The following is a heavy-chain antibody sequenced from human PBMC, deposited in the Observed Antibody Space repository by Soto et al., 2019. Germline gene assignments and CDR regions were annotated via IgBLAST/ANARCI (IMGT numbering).Heavy chain of an antibody. CDR2: IYYSGTT. Sequence: SETLSLTCTVSGGSISSSSFYWGWIRQPPGKGLEWIGSIYYSGTTYYNPSLKSRVTISVDTSKNQFSLKLTSVTAADTAVYYCARGWSGSSGWSPKSYFEYWGQGTLVTVSS. V-gene: IGHV4-39*01. CDR3: ARGWSGSSGWSPKSYFEY. D-gene: IGHD6-19*01. CDR1: GGSISSSSFY. J-gene: IGHJ4*02.